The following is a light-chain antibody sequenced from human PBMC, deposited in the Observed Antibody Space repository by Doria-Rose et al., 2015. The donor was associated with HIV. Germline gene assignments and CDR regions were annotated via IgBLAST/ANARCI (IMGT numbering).Light chain of an antibody. CDR3: QQYNTYPALT. Sequence: RVTITCRASQAISSALGWYQQRPGEPPKLLIYDASTLESGVPSRFSGSGVGTDFTLIISSLQPEDFATYYCQQYNTYPALTFGGGTRVEIK. CDR1: QAISSA. CDR2: DAS. J-gene: IGKJ4*01. V-gene: IGKV1-13*02.